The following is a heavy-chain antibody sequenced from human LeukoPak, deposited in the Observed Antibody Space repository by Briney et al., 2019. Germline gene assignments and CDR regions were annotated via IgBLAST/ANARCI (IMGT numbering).Heavy chain of an antibody. CDR2: IYYSGST. V-gene: IGHV4-61*05. CDR1: GGSISSSSYY. CDR3: ARARYFDWSLAG. Sequence: SETLSLTCTVSGGSISSSSYYWGWIRQPPGKGLEWIGYIYYSGSTNYNPSLKSRVTISVDTSKNQFSLKLSSVTAADTAVYYCARARYFDWSLAGWGQGTLVTVSS. J-gene: IGHJ4*02. D-gene: IGHD3-9*01.